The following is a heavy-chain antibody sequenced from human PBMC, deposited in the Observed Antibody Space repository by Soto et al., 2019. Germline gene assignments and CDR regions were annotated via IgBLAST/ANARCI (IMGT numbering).Heavy chain of an antibody. CDR2: INMDGSST. CDR3: ARGPRGLYHHDY. J-gene: IGHJ4*02. CDR1: GFTFSGDW. V-gene: IGHV3-74*01. D-gene: IGHD2-2*01. Sequence: GGSLRLSCAASGFTFSGDWMHWVRQGAGKGLVWVSRINMDGSSTNYAESVKGRFTISRDNAKNTLYLQMNSLRVDDTAVYYCARGPRGLYHHDYWGQGALVTVSS.